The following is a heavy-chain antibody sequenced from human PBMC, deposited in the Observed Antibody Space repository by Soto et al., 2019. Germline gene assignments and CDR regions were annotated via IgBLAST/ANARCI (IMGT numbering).Heavy chain of an antibody. J-gene: IGHJ4*02. CDR2: ISSNSGTI. CDR3: ARDWYYYGSGSYYPFDY. Sequence: VGSLRLSCAASGFIFTSYAMNWVRQAPGKGLEWVSYISSNSGTIYCTDSVKGRFTISRDNTKNSLYLQMNSLRDEDTAVYYCARDWYYYGSGSYYPFDYWGQGTLVTVSS. V-gene: IGHV3-48*02. CDR1: GFIFTSYA. D-gene: IGHD3-10*01.